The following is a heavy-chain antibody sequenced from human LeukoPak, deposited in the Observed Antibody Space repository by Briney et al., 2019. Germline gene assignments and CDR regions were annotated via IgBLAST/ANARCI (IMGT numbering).Heavy chain of an antibody. V-gene: IGHV1-8*02. J-gene: IGHJ3*02. CDR3: ARGYSSGTDI. CDR2: MNPNSGNT. CDR1: GYTFTSYG. D-gene: IGHD3-22*01. Sequence: ASVKVSCKASGYTFTSYGISWVRQAPGQGLEWMGWMNPNSGNTGYAQKFQGRVTMTRNTSISTAYMELSSLRSEDTAVYYCARGYSSGTDIWGQGTMVTVSS.